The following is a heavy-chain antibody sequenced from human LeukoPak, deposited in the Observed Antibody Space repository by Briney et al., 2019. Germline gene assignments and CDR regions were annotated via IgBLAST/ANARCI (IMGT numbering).Heavy chain of an antibody. CDR1: GFTFSSYC. J-gene: IGHJ6*02. Sequence: GGSLRLSCAASGFTFSSYCMNWVRQAPGKGLEWVSYISSSGSTIYYADSVKGRFTISRDNAKNSLYLQMNSLRAEDTAVYYCARAPYCGGDCYYYYGMDVWGQGTTVTVSS. D-gene: IGHD2-21*02. CDR3: ARAPYCGGDCYYYYGMDV. V-gene: IGHV3-48*04. CDR2: ISSSGSTI.